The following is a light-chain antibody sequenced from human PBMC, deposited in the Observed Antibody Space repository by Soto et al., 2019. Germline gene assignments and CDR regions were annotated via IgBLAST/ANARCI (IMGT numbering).Light chain of an antibody. Sequence: DVQMTQSPSTLSASVGDRVTITCRASQRISNWLAWYQQKPGKAPKLLIYDASSLESGVPSRFSGNGSGTEFTLPISSLQPDDFATYYCQQYNSYSPYTFGQGTKVEIK. CDR1: QRISNW. CDR3: QQYNSYSPYT. CDR2: DAS. J-gene: IGKJ2*01. V-gene: IGKV1-5*01.